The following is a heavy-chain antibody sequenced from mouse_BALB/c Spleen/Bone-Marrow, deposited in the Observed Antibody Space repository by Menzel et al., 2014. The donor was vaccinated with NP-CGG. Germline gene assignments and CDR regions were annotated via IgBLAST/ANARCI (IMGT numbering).Heavy chain of an antibody. CDR2: IYPGNVNT. V-gene: IGHV1S56*01. Sequence: VKLVESGPELVKPGASVRISCKASGYTFTSYYIRWVKQRPRQGLEWIGWIYPGNVNTKYNEKFKGKATLTADKSSSTAYMQLSSLTSEDSAVYFCATYDYWGQGTTLTVSS. J-gene: IGHJ2*01. CDR1: GYTFTSYY. CDR3: ATYDY.